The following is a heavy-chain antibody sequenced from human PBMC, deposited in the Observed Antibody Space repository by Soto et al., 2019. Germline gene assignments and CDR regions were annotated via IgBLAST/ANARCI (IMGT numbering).Heavy chain of an antibody. Sequence: GASVKVSCKASGYTFTSYAMHWVRQAPGQRLEWMGWINAGNGNTKYSQKFQGRVTITRDTSASTAYMELSSLRSEDTAVYYCAREGVGDSYGLRTRKYYYGMDVWGQGTTVTVSS. J-gene: IGHJ6*02. CDR2: INAGNGNT. D-gene: IGHD5-18*01. CDR3: AREGVGDSYGLRTRKYYYGMDV. V-gene: IGHV1-3*01. CDR1: GYTFTSYA.